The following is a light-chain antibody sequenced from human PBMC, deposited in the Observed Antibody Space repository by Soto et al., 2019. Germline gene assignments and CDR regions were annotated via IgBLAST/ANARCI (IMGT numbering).Light chain of an antibody. CDR3: QQYDKWPPRT. V-gene: IGKV3D-15*01. J-gene: IGKJ1*01. CDR2: GVY. CDR1: QRVSSN. Sequence: EIVMTQSPTILSVSPGERATISCRASQRVSSNLACYQQKPGQPPRLLMYGVYTRAPGTPARFSGSGSGTEVTLTISSLQSEDSAVYYCQQYDKWPPRTFGQGTKVEIK.